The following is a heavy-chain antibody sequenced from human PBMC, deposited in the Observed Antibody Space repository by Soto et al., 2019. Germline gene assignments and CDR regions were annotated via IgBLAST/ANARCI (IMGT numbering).Heavy chain of an antibody. CDR3: VSDYYYSSDYTTNWFYP. CDR1: GGSISSGGYY. J-gene: IGHJ5*02. Sequence: SETLSLTCTVSGGSISSGGYYWSWIRQHPGKGLEWIGYIYYSGSTYYNPSLKSRVTISVDTSKNQFSLKLSSVTAADTAGYYCVSDYYYSSDYTTNWFYPWAQGTLVTVSS. CDR2: IYYSGST. D-gene: IGHD3-22*01. V-gene: IGHV4-31*03.